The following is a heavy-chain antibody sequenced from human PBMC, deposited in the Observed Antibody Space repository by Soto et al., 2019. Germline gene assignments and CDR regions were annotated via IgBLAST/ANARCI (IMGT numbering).Heavy chain of an antibody. Sequence: RGESLKISCKGSGESCTRYWISWVRQMPGEGLERRGRIYTTASQSNYRPSFQGHVTIPADKSISTVYLQWSSLKASDTAMYYCARHVEYCSRTSCARFASCGQGSQVTV. CDR2: IYTTASQS. D-gene: IGHD2-2*01. CDR3: ARHVEYCSRTSCARFAS. V-gene: IGHV5-10-1*01. J-gene: IGHJ5*02. CDR1: GESCTRYW.